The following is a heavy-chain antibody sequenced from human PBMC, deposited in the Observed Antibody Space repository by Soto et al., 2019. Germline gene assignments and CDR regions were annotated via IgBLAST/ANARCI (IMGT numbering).Heavy chain of an antibody. CDR1: GGSISSGGYY. CDR2: IYYRGST. Sequence: PSETLSLTCTVSGGSISSGGYYWSWIRQHPGKGLEWIGYIYYRGSTYYNPALKSRGTISVDTSKNQFSLKLSSVTAADTAVYYCASWRTYYDDSSGDHTYNWFDPWGQGTLVTVSS. J-gene: IGHJ5*02. D-gene: IGHD3-22*01. CDR3: ASWRTYYDDSSGDHTYNWFDP. V-gene: IGHV4-31*03.